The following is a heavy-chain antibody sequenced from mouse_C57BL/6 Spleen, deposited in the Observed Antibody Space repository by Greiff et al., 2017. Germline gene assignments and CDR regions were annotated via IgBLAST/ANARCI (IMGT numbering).Heavy chain of an antibody. D-gene: IGHD1-1*01. CDR3: AYNYYGSSFYFDY. CDR2: ISSGSSTI. V-gene: IGHV5-17*01. Sequence: DVMLVESGGGLVKPGGSLKLSCAASGFTFSDYGMHWVRQAPEKGLEWVAYISSGSSTIYYADTVKGRFTISRDNAKNTLFLQMTSLRSEDTAMYYCAYNYYGSSFYFDYWGQGTTLTVSS. CDR1: GFTFSDYG. J-gene: IGHJ2*01.